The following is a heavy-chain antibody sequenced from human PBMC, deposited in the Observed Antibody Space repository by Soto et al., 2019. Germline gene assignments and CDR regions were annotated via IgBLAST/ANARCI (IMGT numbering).Heavy chain of an antibody. CDR3: AHRAGGWFDR. V-gene: IGHV2-5*02. CDR1: GFSLSTSGVG. CDR2: IYWDDDK. J-gene: IGHJ5*02. Sequence: QITLKESGPTLVKPTQTVTLTCAFAGFSLSTSGVGVGWIRQPPGKALDWLALIYWDDDKHYSPSLKSRLTITKDTSKNQVVLTMTNMDPVDTATYYCAHRAGGWFDRWGQGALVTVSS.